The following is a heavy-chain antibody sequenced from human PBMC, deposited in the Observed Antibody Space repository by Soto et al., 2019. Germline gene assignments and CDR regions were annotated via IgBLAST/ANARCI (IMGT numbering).Heavy chain of an antibody. CDR2: ISGSDDST. D-gene: IGHD2-8*02. J-gene: IGHJ6*01. V-gene: IGHV3-23*01. Sequence: EVQLLESGGGLVQPGGSLRLSCAASGFTFNNYAMTWVRQAPGKGLEWVSTISGSDDSTYYADSVKGRLTISRDNSKNALYLQISSLRAEDTALYYCVKDWTGDTCPCMDVWGQGTTVTVSS. CDR1: GFTFNNYA. CDR3: VKDWTGDTCPCMDV.